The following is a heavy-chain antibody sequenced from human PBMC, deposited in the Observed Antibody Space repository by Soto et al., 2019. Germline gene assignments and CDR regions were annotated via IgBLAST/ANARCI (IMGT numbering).Heavy chain of an antibody. CDR1: GFTFKNYA. D-gene: IGHD3-10*01. CDR2: INDSGDSA. V-gene: IGHV3-23*01. Sequence: DVQLLESGGGLAHPGGYLRLSCAASGFTFKNYAMTWVRQAPGKGLEWGSVINDSGDSARYADSVQGRFTISRDNSKNTVHLQMSSLRTEDTAIYYCAKTSGDSYPGSRVFDFWGQGTLVTVSS. J-gene: IGHJ4*02. CDR3: AKTSGDSYPGSRVFDF.